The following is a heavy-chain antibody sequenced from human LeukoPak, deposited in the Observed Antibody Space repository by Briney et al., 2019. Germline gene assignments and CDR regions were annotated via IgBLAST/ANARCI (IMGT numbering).Heavy chain of an antibody. Sequence: GGSLRLSCTVSGFTFSSYWMSWVRQAPGKGLEWVANINQGGSDKSYVDSVKGRFTVSRDNSKNTLYLQMNSLRAEDTAVYYCAKIRGRIVVVPAAMLLDFDYWGQGTLVTVSS. D-gene: IGHD2-2*01. CDR3: AKIRGRIVVVPAAMLLDFDY. CDR2: INQGGSDK. V-gene: IGHV3-7*03. J-gene: IGHJ4*02. CDR1: GFTFSSYW.